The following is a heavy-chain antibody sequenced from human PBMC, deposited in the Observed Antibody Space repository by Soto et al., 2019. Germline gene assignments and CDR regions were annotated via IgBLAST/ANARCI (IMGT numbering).Heavy chain of an antibody. CDR1: GLTLSNYA. V-gene: IGHV3-23*01. D-gene: IGHD3-3*01. CDR3: AKGGLSTTFYFDY. CDR2: ISSSSTGGGT. Sequence: EVQLLESGGGLVQPGGSLRLTCAASGLTLSNYAMTWVRQAPGKGLAWVSAISSSSTGGGTHYADSVKGRCTISRDISKSTLSLQLHSLRAEDTAKYYCAKGGLSTTFYFDYWGQGTPVTVSS. J-gene: IGHJ4*02.